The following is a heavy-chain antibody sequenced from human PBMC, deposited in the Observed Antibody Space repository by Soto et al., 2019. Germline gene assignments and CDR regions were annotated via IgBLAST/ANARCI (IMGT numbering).Heavy chain of an antibody. CDR3: VRDRALDSSGHWFDS. D-gene: IGHD6-19*01. J-gene: IGHJ5*01. V-gene: IGHV4-31*03. Sequence: ALSLTSPVSGRSVSSGGYYWTWIRQHPGKGLEWIGYIYHIGSPSYNPSLKSRLSMSLDTSKNQFSLNLTSVTAADTAIYYCVRDRALDSSGHWFDSWGQGTLVTVSS. CDR2: IYHIGSP. CDR1: GRSVSSGGYY.